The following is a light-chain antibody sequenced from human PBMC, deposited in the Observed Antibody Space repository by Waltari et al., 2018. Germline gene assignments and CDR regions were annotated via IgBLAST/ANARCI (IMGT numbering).Light chain of an antibody. CDR3: QSYDSRVSGSV. V-gene: IGLV1-40*01. Sequence: QQLPRRVHKLLIDENINGPSGVPDRVAASKAGTSASLAINGLQAEDEADYYCQSYDSRVSGSVFGGGTQLTVL. CDR2: ENI. J-gene: IGLJ7*01.